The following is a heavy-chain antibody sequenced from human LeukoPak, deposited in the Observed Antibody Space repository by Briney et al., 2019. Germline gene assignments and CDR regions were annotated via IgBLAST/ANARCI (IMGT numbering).Heavy chain of an antibody. CDR1: GCSISSFY. CDR3: ARDWGSYSSGWRAFDY. V-gene: IGHV4-4*07. CDR2: IYTSGGT. Sequence: SETLSLTCTVSGCSISSFYWTWIRQPPGKGLEWIGRIYTSGGTNYNPSLKSRVTMSVDTSKNQFSLKLSSVTAADTAVYYCARDWGSYSSGWRAFDYWGQGTLVTVSS. D-gene: IGHD6-19*01. J-gene: IGHJ4*02.